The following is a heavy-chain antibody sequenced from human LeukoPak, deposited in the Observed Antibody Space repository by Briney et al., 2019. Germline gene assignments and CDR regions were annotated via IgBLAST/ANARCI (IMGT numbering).Heavy chain of an antibody. CDR2: IYYSGST. J-gene: IGHJ1*01. Sequence: SETLSLTCTVSGGSISSYYWSWIRQPPGKGLERIGYIYYSGSTNYNPSLKSRVTISVDTSKNQFSLKLSSVTAADTAVYYCASTSYCGGDCLAEYFQHWGQGTLVTVSS. V-gene: IGHV4-59*01. CDR3: ASTSYCGGDCLAEYFQH. CDR1: GGSISSYY. D-gene: IGHD2-21*02.